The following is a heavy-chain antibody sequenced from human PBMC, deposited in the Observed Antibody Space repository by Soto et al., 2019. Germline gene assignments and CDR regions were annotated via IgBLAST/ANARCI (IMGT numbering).Heavy chain of an antibody. CDR1: GYTFTSYD. J-gene: IGHJ4*02. CDR2: MNPNSGNT. V-gene: IGHV1-8*01. Sequence: GASVKVSCKASGYTFTSYDINWVRQATGQGLEWMGWMNPNSGNTGYAQKFQGRVTMTRNTSISTAYMELSSLRSEDTAVYYCASSRKYCSGGSCYSGFDYWGQGTLVTVSS. D-gene: IGHD2-15*01. CDR3: ASSRKYCSGGSCYSGFDY.